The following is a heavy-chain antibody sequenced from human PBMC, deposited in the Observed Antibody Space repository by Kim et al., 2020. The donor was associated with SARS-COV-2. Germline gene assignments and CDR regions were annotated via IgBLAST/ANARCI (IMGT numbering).Heavy chain of an antibody. J-gene: IGHJ6*02. CDR2: IIPILGIA. Sequence: SVKVSCKASGGTFSSYAISWVRQAPGQGLEWMGRIIPILGIANYAQKFQGRVTITADKSTSTAYMELSSLRSEDTAVYYCARDEGPAAMGPYGMDVWGQGTTVTVSS. CDR3: ARDEGPAAMGPYGMDV. CDR1: GGTFSSYA. D-gene: IGHD2-2*01. V-gene: IGHV1-69*04.